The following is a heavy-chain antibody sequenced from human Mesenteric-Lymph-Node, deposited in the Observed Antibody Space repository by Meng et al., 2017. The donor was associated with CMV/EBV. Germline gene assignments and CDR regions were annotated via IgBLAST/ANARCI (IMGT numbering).Heavy chain of an antibody. CDR2: IYPDGST. Sequence: AVSGGSISSSNWWSWVRRPPGKGLEWIGEIYPDGSTNYNPSLKSRVTISLDKSKNQFSLKLTSKTAADTAFYYCASRDYYDRQPFDPWGQGTLVTVSS. CDR3: ASRDYYDRQPFDP. CDR1: GGSISSSNW. J-gene: IGHJ5*02. D-gene: IGHD3-22*01. V-gene: IGHV4-4*02.